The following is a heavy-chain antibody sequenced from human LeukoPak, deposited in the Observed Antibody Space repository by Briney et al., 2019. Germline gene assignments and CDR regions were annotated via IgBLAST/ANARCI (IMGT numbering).Heavy chain of an antibody. D-gene: IGHD2/OR15-2a*01. Sequence: GGSLRLSCAASRFSFSTYAMSWVRQAPGKGLELVSTISNGGDSTYYADSVKGRFTISRDNSKNTLSLQMSGLRADDTAVYYCAKSHSVEYRGYFDSWGQGILVTVSS. CDR2: ISNGGDST. V-gene: IGHV3-23*01. J-gene: IGHJ4*02. CDR3: AKSHSVEYRGYFDS. CDR1: RFSFSTYA.